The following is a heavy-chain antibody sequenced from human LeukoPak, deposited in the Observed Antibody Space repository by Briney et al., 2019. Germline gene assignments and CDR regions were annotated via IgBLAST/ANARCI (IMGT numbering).Heavy chain of an antibody. CDR2: IKSKTDGGTT. D-gene: IGHD1-26*01. Sequence: GGSLRLSCAASGFTFSNAWMSWVRQAPGKGLEWVGRIKSKTDGGTTDYAAPVKGRFTISRDDSKNTLYLQMNSLKTEDTAVYYCTTDIRATWELLSVSSDWFDPWGQGTLVTVSS. J-gene: IGHJ5*02. CDR1: GFTFSNAW. CDR3: TTDIRATWELLSVSSDWFDP. V-gene: IGHV3-15*01.